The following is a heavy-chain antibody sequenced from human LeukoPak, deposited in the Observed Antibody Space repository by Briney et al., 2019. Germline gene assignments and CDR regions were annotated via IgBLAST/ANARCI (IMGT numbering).Heavy chain of an antibody. J-gene: IGHJ5*02. CDR3: ARGGNSSGWYFDWFDP. CDR1: GDSVSSNSAA. D-gene: IGHD6-19*01. V-gene: IGHV6-1*01. Sequence: SQTLSLTCAISGDSVSSNSAAWNWIRQSPSRGLEWLGRTYYRSKWYNDYAVSVESRITINPDTSKNQFSLQLNSVTPEDTAVYYCARGGNSSGWYFDWFDPWGQGTLVTVSS. CDR2: TYYRSKWYN.